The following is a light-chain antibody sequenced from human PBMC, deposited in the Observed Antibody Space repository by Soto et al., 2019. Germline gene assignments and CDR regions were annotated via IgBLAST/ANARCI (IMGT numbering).Light chain of an antibody. CDR2: GAS. CDR1: QSVSSTY. CDR3: QQYGSLPLT. J-gene: IGKJ4*01. V-gene: IGKV3-20*01. Sequence: EIILTQSPGTLSWYKPDVVSLCFMASQSVSSTYLGWYQQKPGQAPRLLIYGASSRATGIPDRFSGSGSGTDFTLTISRLEPEDFAVYYCQQYGSLPLTFGGGTKVDIK.